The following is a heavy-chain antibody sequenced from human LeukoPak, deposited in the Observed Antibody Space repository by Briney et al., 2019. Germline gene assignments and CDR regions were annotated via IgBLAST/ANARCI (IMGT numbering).Heavy chain of an antibody. J-gene: IGHJ4*02. CDR3: ARGGAVVPATQGNGKIWDY. CDR1: GYTFTDYY. Sequence: GASVKVSCTASGYTFTDYYMHWVRQATGQGLEWMGIINPSDGSTNYAQKFQGRVTMTRDTSTSTVYMEVSSLRSEDTAVYYCARGGAVVPATQGNGKIWDYWGQGTLVTVSS. D-gene: IGHD2-15*01. V-gene: IGHV1-46*01. CDR2: INPSDGST.